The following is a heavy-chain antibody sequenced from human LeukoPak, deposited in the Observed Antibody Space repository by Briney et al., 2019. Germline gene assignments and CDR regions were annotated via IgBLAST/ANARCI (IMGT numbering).Heavy chain of an antibody. D-gene: IGHD4-17*01. J-gene: IGHJ4*02. CDR3: ARGDYGDYGQTYYFDY. CDR1: GGSISSYY. V-gene: IGHV4-59*01. CDR2: IYYSGST. Sequence: SETLSLTCTVSGGSISSYYWSWIRQPPGKGLEGIGYIYYSGSTNYNPSLKSRVTISVDTSKNQFSLKLSSVTAADTAVYYCARGDYGDYGQTYYFDYWGQGTLVSVSS.